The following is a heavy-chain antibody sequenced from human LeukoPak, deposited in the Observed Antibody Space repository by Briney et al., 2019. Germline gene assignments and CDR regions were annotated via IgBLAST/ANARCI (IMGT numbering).Heavy chain of an antibody. V-gene: IGHV4-30-2*01. CDR2: IYHSGST. J-gene: IGHJ4*02. CDR1: GGSISSGGYS. CDR3: ARVSTLNRYFDY. Sequence: SETLSLTCAVSGGSISSGGYSWSWIRQPPGRGLEWIGYIYHSGSTYYNPSLKSRVTISVDRSKNQFSLKLSSVTAADTAVYYCARVSTLNRYFDYWGQGTLVTVSS. D-gene: IGHD1-14*01.